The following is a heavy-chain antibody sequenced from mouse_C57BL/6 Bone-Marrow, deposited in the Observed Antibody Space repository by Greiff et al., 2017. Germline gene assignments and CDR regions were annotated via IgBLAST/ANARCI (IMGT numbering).Heavy chain of an antibody. J-gene: IGHJ3*01. CDR1: GYTFTSYW. V-gene: IGHV1-69*01. CDR3: AREGYDYPWFAY. D-gene: IGHD2-4*01. CDR2: IDPSDSYT. Sequence: QVQLQQPGAELVMPGASVKLSCKASGYTFTSYWMHWVKQRPGQSLEWIGEIDPSDSYTNYNQKFKGKATLTVDKSSSTAYMQLSSLTSEDSAVYYCAREGYDYPWFAYWGQGTLVTVSA.